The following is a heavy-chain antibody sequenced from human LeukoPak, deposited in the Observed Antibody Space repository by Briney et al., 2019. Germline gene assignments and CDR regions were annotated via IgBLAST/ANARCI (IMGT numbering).Heavy chain of an antibody. D-gene: IGHD3-3*01. CDR2: ISHDGSNK. J-gene: IGHJ6*02. CDR1: GFTFSSYA. CDR3: AREVWYYDFSAMWDYGMDV. Sequence: GRSLRLSCAASGFTFSSYAMHWVRQAPGKGLEWVAVISHDGSNKYYADSVKGRFTISRDNSKNTLYLQMNSLRAEDTAVYYCAREVWYYDFSAMWDYGMDVWGQGTTVTVSS. V-gene: IGHV3-30*04.